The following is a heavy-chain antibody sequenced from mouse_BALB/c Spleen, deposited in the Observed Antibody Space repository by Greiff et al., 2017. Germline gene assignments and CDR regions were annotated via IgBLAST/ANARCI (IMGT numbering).Heavy chain of an antibody. Sequence: VQLQQSGPELVKPGASVKISCKASGYAFSSSWMNWVKQRPGQGLEWIGRIYPGDGDTNYNGKFKGKATLTADKSSSTAYMQLSSLTSVDFAVYFCARWATATAFDYWGQGTTLTVSS. CDR2: IYPGDGDT. CDR3: ARWATATAFDY. CDR1: GYAFSSSW. D-gene: IGHD1-2*01. J-gene: IGHJ2*01. V-gene: IGHV1-82*01.